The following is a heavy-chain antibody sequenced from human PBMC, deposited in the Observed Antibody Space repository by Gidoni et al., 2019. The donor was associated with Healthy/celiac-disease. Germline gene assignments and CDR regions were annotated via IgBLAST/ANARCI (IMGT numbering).Heavy chain of an antibody. CDR1: GYTFNSYY. J-gene: IGHJ6*02. CDR3: ARDQKTFYYYGMDV. Sequence: QVQLVQSVAEVKKPGASVKVSCKASGYTFNSYYMHWVRQAPGQGLEWMGIINPSGGSTSYAQKFQGRVTRTRDTSTSTVYMELSSLRSEDTAVYYWARDQKTFYYYGMDVWGQGTTVTVSS. V-gene: IGHV1-46*02. D-gene: IGHD3-16*01. CDR2: INPSGGST.